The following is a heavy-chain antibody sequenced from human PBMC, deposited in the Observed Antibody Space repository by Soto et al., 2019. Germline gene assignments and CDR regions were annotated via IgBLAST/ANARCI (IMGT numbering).Heavy chain of an antibody. D-gene: IGHD2-15*01. CDR1: GFTFSSYS. CDR3: ARDISAYCSGGSCYSA. CDR2: ISSSSSTI. J-gene: IGHJ5*02. Sequence: EVQLVESGGGLVQPGGSLRLSCAASGFTFSSYSMNWVRQAPGKGLEWGSYISSSSSTIYYADSVKGRFTISRDNAKNSLYLQMNSLRAEDTAVYYCARDISAYCSGGSCYSAWGQGTLVTVSS. V-gene: IGHV3-48*01.